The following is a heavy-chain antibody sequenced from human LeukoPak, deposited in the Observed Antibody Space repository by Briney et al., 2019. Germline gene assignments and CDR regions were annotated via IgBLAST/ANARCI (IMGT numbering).Heavy chain of an antibody. CDR2: INPNSGGT. J-gene: IGHJ6*03. D-gene: IGHD3-3*01. V-gene: IGHV1-2*02. Sequence: ASVKVSCKASGYTFTGYYMHWVRQAPGQGLEWMGWINPNSGGTNYAQKFQGRVTMTRDTSISTAYMELSRLRSDDTAVYYCAREPQAYYDFWSGYYFESRYYYYYMDVWGKGTTVTVSS. CDR3: AREPQAYYDFWSGYYFESRYYYYYMDV. CDR1: GYTFTGYY.